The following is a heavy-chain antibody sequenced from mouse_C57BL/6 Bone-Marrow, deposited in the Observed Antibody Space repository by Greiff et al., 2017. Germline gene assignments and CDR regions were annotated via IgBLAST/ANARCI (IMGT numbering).Heavy chain of an antibody. V-gene: IGHV1-50*01. CDR3: AREVATPGAFAY. J-gene: IGHJ3*01. CDR2: IDPSGSYT. CDR1: GYTFTSYW. D-gene: IGHD1-1*01. Sequence: QVQLQQPGAELVKPGASVKLSCTASGYTFTSYWMQWVKQRPGQGLEWIGEIDPSGSYTNYNQKFKGKATLTVDKSSSTDYMQLSSLTSEDSAVYCCAREVATPGAFAYWGQGTLVTVSA.